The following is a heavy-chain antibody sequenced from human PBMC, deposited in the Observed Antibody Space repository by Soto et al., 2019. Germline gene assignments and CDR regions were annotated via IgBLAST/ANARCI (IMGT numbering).Heavy chain of an antibody. J-gene: IGHJ6*04. CDR1: GFTFSNYG. D-gene: IGHD1-26*01. V-gene: IGHV3-33*01. CDR3: ASDLVGASDSYGLDV. Sequence: SGGSLRLSCAASGFTFSNYGMHWVRQAPGKGLEWVAIIWHDGNNKYYADSVRGRFIISRDNSKNRLYLQMNSLRAEDTAVYYCASDLVGASDSYGLDVWGKGTPGTVSS. CDR2: IWHDGNNK.